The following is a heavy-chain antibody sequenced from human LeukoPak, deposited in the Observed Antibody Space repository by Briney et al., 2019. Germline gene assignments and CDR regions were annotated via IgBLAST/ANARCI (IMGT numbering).Heavy chain of an antibody. D-gene: IGHD6-6*01. Sequence: GGSLRLSCAASGFTFSNNGMHWVRQAPGKGLEWVAFIRYDGSNKYYADSVKGRFTISRDNSKNTLYLQMNSLRAEDTAVYHCATRHISSSGVDYWGQGTLVTVSS. J-gene: IGHJ4*02. CDR2: IRYDGSNK. V-gene: IGHV3-30*02. CDR3: ATRHISSSGVDY. CDR1: GFTFSNNG.